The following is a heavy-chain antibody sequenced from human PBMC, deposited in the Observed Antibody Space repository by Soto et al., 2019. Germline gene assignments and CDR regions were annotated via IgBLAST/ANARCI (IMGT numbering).Heavy chain of an antibody. D-gene: IGHD3-22*01. CDR2: ISAYNGNT. CDR3: ASHQPSYDGAGYWFDP. J-gene: IGHJ5*02. CDR1: GYTFTSYG. Sequence: QVQLVQSGAEVKKPGASVKVSCKASGYTFTSYGISWVRQAPGQGLEWMGWISAYNGNTNYAQKIKGRVTMNTDKSTSKAYMEMRSMRSDDTAVYYCASHQPSYDGAGYWFDPWGQGTLVTVSS. V-gene: IGHV1-18*01.